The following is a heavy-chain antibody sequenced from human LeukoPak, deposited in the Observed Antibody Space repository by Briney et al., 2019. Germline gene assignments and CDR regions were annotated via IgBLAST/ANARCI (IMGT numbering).Heavy chain of an antibody. J-gene: IGHJ4*02. CDR2: ISGSGGST. CDR3: AKDPTVTTYLPNSVLWCY. CDR1: GFTFSSYA. D-gene: IGHD4-17*01. V-gene: IGHV3-23*01. Sequence: GGSLRLSCAASGFTFSSYAMSWVRQAPGEGVEWVSAISGSGGSTYYADSVKGRFTISRDNSKNTLYLQMNSLRAEDTAVYYCAKDPTVTTYLPNSVLWCYWGQGTLVTVSS.